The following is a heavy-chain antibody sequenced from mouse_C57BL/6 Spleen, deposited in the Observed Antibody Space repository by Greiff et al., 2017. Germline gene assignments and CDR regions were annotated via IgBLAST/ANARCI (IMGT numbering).Heavy chain of an antibody. CDR1: GYAFSSSW. CDR2: IYPGDGDT. Sequence: QVQLQQSGPELVKPGASVKISCKASGYAFSSSWMNWVKQRPGKGLEWIGRIYPGDGDTNYNGTFKGKATLTADKSSSTAYMQLSSLTSEDSAVYFCARDYYYGSADYWGQGTTLTVSS. J-gene: IGHJ2*01. CDR3: ARDYYYGSADY. V-gene: IGHV1-82*01. D-gene: IGHD1-1*01.